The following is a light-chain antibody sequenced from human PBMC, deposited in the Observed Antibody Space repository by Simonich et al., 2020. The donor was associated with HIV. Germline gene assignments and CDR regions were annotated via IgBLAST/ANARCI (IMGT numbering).Light chain of an antibody. Sequence: DIQMTQSPSSLSASVGDRVTITCRASQGISNSLAWYQQKPGKAPKLLLYAASRLESGVPSRFSGSGSGTDYTLTISSLQPEDFATYYCQQLNSYPMYTFGQGTKLEIK. V-gene: IGKV1-NL1*01. CDR3: QQLNSYPMYT. CDR1: QGISNS. J-gene: IGKJ2*01. CDR2: AAS.